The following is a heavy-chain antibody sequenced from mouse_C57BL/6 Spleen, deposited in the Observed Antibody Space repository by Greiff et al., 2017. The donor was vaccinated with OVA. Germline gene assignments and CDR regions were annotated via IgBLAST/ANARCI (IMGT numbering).Heavy chain of an antibody. D-gene: IGHD1-1*01. CDR2: INPNNGGT. CDR3: ARGGYYGSSFAWFAY. Sequence: VQLQQSGPELVKPGASVKIPCKASGYTFTDYNMDWVKQSHGKSLEWIGDINPNNGGTIYNQKFKGKATLTVDKSSSTAYMELRSLTSEDTAVYYWARGGYYGSSFAWFAYWGQGTLVTVSA. V-gene: IGHV1-18*01. J-gene: IGHJ3*01. CDR1: GYTFTDYN.